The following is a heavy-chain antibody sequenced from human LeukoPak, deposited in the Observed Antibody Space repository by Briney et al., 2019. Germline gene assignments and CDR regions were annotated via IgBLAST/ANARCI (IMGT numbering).Heavy chain of an antibody. CDR1: GGSFSPAH. Sequence: SETLSLTCTFSGGSFSPAHWSWIRQPPGKGLEWIGVICDNGNTDYNPSLKSRVTISVDTSKSQFSLKLSSLAAADTAVYYCATGRDPYKTGHWGQGALVTVSS. D-gene: IGHD5-24*01. CDR2: ICDNGNT. V-gene: IGHV4-59*01. CDR3: ATGRDPYKTGH. J-gene: IGHJ4*02.